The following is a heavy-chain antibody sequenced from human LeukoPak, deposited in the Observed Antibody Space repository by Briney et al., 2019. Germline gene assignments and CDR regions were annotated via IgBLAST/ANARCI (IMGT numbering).Heavy chain of an antibody. CDR3: AGRDCSGGRCHFAGADPFDY. V-gene: IGHV3-7*03. CDR1: GLTFSSSW. Sequence: GGSLRLSCAVSGLTFSSSWMDWVRQAPGKGLEWVASINPDGNKKYSADSVKGRFTISRDNAENTLYLQMNSLRAEDTAVYYCAGRDCSGGRCHFAGADPFDYWGQGTLVTVSS. CDR2: INPDGNKK. J-gene: IGHJ4*02. D-gene: IGHD2-15*01.